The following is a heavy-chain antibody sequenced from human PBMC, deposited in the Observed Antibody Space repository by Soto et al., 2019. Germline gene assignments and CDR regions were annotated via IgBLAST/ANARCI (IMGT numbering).Heavy chain of an antibody. CDR2: INAGNGNT. V-gene: IGHV1-3*01. CDR3: ARLLAAMYTYGMDV. D-gene: IGHD5-18*01. J-gene: IGHJ6*02. Sequence: ASVKVSCKASGYTFTSYAMHWVRQAPGQRLEWMGWINAGNGNTKYSQKFQGRVTITRDTSASTAYMELSSLRSEDTAVYYCARLLAAMYTYGMDVWGQGTTVTVS. CDR1: GYTFTSYA.